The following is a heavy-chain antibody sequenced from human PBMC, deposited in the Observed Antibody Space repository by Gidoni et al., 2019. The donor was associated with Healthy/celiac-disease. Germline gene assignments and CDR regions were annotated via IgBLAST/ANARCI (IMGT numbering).Heavy chain of an antibody. CDR3: ARHKGVVVPEGAFDI. CDR2: LYYSGST. J-gene: IGHJ3*02. D-gene: IGHD3-22*01. Sequence: QVQLQESGPGLVKPSETLSLTCTVSGGSISSYYWSWIRQPPGKGLEWIGYLYYSGSTNYNPSLKSRVTISVDTSKNQFSLKLSSVTAADTAVYYCARHKGVVVPEGAFDIWGQGTMVTVSS. CDR1: GGSISSYY. V-gene: IGHV4-59*08.